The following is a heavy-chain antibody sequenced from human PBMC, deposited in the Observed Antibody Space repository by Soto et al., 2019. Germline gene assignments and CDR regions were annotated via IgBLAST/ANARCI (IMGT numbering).Heavy chain of an antibody. D-gene: IGHD5-18*01. Sequence: RSLTCAVYGGSFSGYYWSWIRQPPGKGLEWIGEINHSGSTNYNPSLKSRVTISVDTSKNQFSLKLSSVTAADTAVYYCARVTARSLDYWGQGTLVTVSS. CDR1: GGSFSGYY. CDR2: INHSGST. J-gene: IGHJ4*02. CDR3: ARVTARSLDY. V-gene: IGHV4-34*01.